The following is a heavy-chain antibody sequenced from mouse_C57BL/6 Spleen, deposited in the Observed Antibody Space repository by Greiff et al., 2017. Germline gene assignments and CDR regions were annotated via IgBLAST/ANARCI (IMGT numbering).Heavy chain of an antibody. J-gene: IGHJ4*01. CDR3: ASYGSSYAMDY. Sequence: QVQLQQPGAELVKPGASVKMSCNASGYTFTSYWITWVKQRPGQGLEWIGDIYPGSGSTNYNEKFKSKATLTVDTSSSTAYMQLSSLTSEDSAVYYCASYGSSYAMDYWGQGTSVTVSS. V-gene: IGHV1-55*01. CDR2: IYPGSGST. D-gene: IGHD1-1*01. CDR1: GYTFTSYW.